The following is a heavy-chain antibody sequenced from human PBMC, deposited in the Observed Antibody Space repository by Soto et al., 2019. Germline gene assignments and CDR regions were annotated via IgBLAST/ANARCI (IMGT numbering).Heavy chain of an antibody. CDR3: ARRAPPMDV. V-gene: IGHV1-2*02. J-gene: IGHJ6*02. Sequence: ASVKVSCKASGYTFTGYYMHWVRQAPGQGLEWMGWINPNSGGTNYAQKFQGRVTMTTDTSTSTAYMELRSLRSDDTAVYFCARRAPPMDVWGQGTTVTVSS. CDR1: GYTFTGYY. CDR2: INPNSGGT.